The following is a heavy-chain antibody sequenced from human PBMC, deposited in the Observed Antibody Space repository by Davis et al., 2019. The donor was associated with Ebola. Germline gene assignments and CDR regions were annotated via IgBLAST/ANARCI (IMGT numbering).Heavy chain of an antibody. CDR3: ARDDVTGLLDS. D-gene: IGHD1-20*01. V-gene: IGHV4-30-4*08. Sequence: SETLSLTCTVSSGSFSSVDYYWTWIRQPPGKGLEWIGYIHHSGGTYYNPSLKSRLTLAVDTSKNQFSLRLTSVTAADTAVYFCARDDVTGLLDSWGQGTRVIVSS. CDR1: SGSFSSVDYY. J-gene: IGHJ4*02. CDR2: IHHSGGT.